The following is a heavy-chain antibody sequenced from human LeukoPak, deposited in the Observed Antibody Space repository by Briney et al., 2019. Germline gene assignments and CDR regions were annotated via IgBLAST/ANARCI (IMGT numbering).Heavy chain of an antibody. D-gene: IGHD5-18*01. CDR3: AFYPLGFNYGNAY. J-gene: IGHJ4*02. CDR1: GFTYISYD. Sequence: GGSLRLSCAASGFTYISYDMNWVRQAPGKGMEWVSGISSSGGTTYYADSVRGRFTIYRDNSKDTLFLQMNILRADDSAIYYSAFYPLGFNYGNAYWGQGTLVTVSS. CDR2: ISSSGGTT. V-gene: IGHV3-23*01.